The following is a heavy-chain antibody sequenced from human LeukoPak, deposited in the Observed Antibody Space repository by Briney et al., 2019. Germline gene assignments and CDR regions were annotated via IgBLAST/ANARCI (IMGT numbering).Heavy chain of an antibody. CDR2: ISDTGSTI. J-gene: IGHJ5*02. CDR1: GFTFSSYE. D-gene: IGHD1-26*01. V-gene: IGHV3-48*03. Sequence: GGSLRLSCAASGFTFSSYELNWVRQAPGKGLEWVSYISDTGSTIYYADSVEGRFTISRDNGKNFLYLQMNSLRAEDTAVYYCAKSGGFFDTWGQGTLVTVSS. CDR3: AKSGGFFDT.